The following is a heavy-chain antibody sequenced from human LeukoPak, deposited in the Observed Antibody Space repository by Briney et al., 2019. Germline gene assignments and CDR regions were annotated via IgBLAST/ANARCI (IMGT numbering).Heavy chain of an antibody. CDR3: ARATPYYYGSGSLRSYYYGMDV. CDR2: IYYSGST. V-gene: IGHV4-59*01. Sequence: PSETLSPTCTVSGGSISSYCWSWIRQPPGKGLEWIGYIYYSGSTNYNPSLKSRVTISVDTSKNQFSLKLSSVTAADTAVYYCARATPYYYGSGSLRSYYYGMDVWGQGTTVTVSS. J-gene: IGHJ6*02. CDR1: GGSISSYC. D-gene: IGHD3-10*01.